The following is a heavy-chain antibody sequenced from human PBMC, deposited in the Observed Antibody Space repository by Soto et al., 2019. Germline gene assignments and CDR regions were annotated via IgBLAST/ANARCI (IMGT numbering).Heavy chain of an antibody. D-gene: IGHD6-13*01. Sequence: SETLSLTCTVSGGSISSYYWSRIRQPPGKGLEWIGYIYYSGSTNYNPSLKSRVTISVDTSKNQFSLKLSSVTAADTAVYYCAGGRSTGYSSSWYYFDYWGQGTLVTVSS. CDR2: IYYSGST. V-gene: IGHV4-59*01. CDR3: AGGRSTGYSSSWYYFDY. J-gene: IGHJ4*02. CDR1: GGSISSYY.